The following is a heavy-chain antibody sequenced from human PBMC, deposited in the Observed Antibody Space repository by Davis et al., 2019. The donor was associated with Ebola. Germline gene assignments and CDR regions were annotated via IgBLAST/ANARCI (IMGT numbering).Heavy chain of an antibody. CDR2: ISWNSGDI. D-gene: IGHD1-1*01. V-gene: IGHV3-9*02. CDR1: GITSDDYGMHA. Sequence: GGSLRLSCAASGITSDDYGMHAMHWVRQAPGKGLEWVSGISWNSGDIGYADSVKGRFTISRDSAKTSLYLQMDSLRVDDTALYYCVRDKGQGYRYHYYGMDVWGQGTTVTVSS. CDR3: VRDKGQGYRYHYYGMDV. J-gene: IGHJ6*02.